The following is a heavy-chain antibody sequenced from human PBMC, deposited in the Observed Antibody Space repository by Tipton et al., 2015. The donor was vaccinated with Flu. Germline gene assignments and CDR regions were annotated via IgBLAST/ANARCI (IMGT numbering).Heavy chain of an antibody. CDR2: IWYDGSNK. CDR3: ASEGNYASSGYYLYFQH. V-gene: IGHV3-33*01. Sequence: RSLRLSCAASGFTFSSYGMHWVRQAPGKGLEWVAVIWYDGSNKYYADSVKGRFTISRDNSKNTLYLQMNSLRAEDTAVYYCASEGNYASSGYYLYFQHWGQGTLVTVSS. J-gene: IGHJ1*01. CDR1: GFTFSSYG. D-gene: IGHD3-22*01.